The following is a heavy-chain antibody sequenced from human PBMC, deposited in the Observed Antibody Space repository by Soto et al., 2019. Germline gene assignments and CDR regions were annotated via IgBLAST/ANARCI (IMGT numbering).Heavy chain of an antibody. CDR3: AREPGYCSGGSCYYYGMDV. CDR1: GGSVSSGSYY. J-gene: IGHJ6*02. CDR2: IYYSGST. D-gene: IGHD2-15*01. V-gene: IGHV4-61*01. Sequence: QVQLQESGPGLVKPSETLSLTCTVSGGSVSSGSYYWSWIRQPPGKGLEWIGYIYYSGSTNYNPSLKRRVTISVDTSKNQFSLKLSSVTAADTAVYYCAREPGYCSGGSCYYYGMDVWGQGTTVTVSS.